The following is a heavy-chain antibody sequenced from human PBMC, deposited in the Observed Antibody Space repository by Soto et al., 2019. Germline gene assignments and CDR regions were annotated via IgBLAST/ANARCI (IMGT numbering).Heavy chain of an antibody. Sequence: ASVKVSCKASGYTFTSYGISWVRQAPGQGLEWMGWISAYNGNTNYAQKPQGRVTMTTDTSTSTAYMELRSLRSDDTAVHYCARAGSMWYGDLRNWFDPWGQGTLVTVSS. CDR2: ISAYNGNT. CDR3: ARAGSMWYGDLRNWFDP. J-gene: IGHJ5*02. V-gene: IGHV1-18*01. D-gene: IGHD4-17*01. CDR1: GYTFTSYG.